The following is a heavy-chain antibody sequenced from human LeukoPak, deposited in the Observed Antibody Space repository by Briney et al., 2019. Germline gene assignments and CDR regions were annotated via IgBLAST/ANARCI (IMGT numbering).Heavy chain of an antibody. CDR1: GFTFSSYW. V-gene: IGHV3-7*05. CDR2: IKLDGSEE. Sequence: GGSLRLSCVASGFTFSSYWMSWVRQAPGKGLEWVANIKLDGSEEYYVDSVRGRFTISRDNAENSLYLQMNSLRAEDTAVYYCARGGYYFDYWGQGTLVTVSS. D-gene: IGHD3-10*01. CDR3: ARGGYYFDY. J-gene: IGHJ4*02.